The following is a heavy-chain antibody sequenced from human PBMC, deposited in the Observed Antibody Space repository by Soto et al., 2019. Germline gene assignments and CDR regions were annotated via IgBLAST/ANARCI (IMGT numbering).Heavy chain of an antibody. CDR1: GGSISSGDYY. Sequence: QVQLQESGPGLVKPSQTLSLTCTVSGGSISSGDYYWSWIRQPPGKGLEWIGYIYYSGSTYYNPYLKSRVTISVDTSKNQFSLKLSSVTAADTAVYYCASDRRGYGKNDAFDSWGQGTMVTVSS. D-gene: IGHD5-18*01. CDR3: ASDRRGYGKNDAFDS. V-gene: IGHV4-30-4*01. CDR2: IYYSGST. J-gene: IGHJ3*02.